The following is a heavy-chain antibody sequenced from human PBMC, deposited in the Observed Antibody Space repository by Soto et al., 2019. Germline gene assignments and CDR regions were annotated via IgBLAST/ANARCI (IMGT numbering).Heavy chain of an antibody. CDR3: DGSDF. D-gene: IGHD1-26*01. Sequence: EVRLLESGGGLVQPGGSLRLSCAASGFTFSTYAMSWARQAPGKGLEWVSTISASGSNTHYADSVRGRFTISRDNSKNTLYLQMARLRVEDTAVYYCDGSDFWGQGTLVTVSS. CDR1: GFTFSTYA. CDR2: ISASGSNT. J-gene: IGHJ4*02. V-gene: IGHV3-23*01.